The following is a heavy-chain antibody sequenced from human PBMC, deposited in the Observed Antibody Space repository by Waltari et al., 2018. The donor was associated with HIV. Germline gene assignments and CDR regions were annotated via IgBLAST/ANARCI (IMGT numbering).Heavy chain of an antibody. CDR1: GASISNSY. CDR2: IYYSGST. CDR3: ARQTQAYGSGSYSPDNWFDP. Sequence: QVQLQESGPGLVKPSETLSLTCTVSGASISNSYWTWLRQPPGKGLEWIGYIYYSGSTNYNPSLKSRVTISVHTSKNQFSLNLSSVTAADTAVYYCARQTQAYGSGSYSPDNWFDPWGQGTLVTVSS. D-gene: IGHD3-10*01. J-gene: IGHJ5*02. V-gene: IGHV4-59*01.